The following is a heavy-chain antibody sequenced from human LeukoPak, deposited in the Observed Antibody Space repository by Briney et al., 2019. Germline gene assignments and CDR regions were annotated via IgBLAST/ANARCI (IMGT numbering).Heavy chain of an antibody. Sequence: GGSLRLSCAASGFTFSSYGMHWVRQAPGKGLEWVAVISYDGSNKYYADSVKGRFTISRDNSKNTLYLQMNSLRTEDTAVYYCVRDREAVAGSLGAFDIWGQGTLVTVSS. CDR1: GFTFSSYG. V-gene: IGHV3-30*03. CDR2: ISYDGSNK. CDR3: VRDREAVAGSLGAFDI. D-gene: IGHD6-13*01. J-gene: IGHJ3*02.